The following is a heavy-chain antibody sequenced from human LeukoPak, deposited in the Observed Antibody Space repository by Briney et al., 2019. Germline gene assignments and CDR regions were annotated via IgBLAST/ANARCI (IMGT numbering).Heavy chain of an antibody. V-gene: IGHV1-18*01. CDR3: ARGGGVTIFGVVTDY. J-gene: IGHJ4*02. Sequence: ASVKVSCTASGYTFTSYGISWVRQAPGQGLEWMGWISAYNGNTNYAQKLQGRVTMTTDTSTSTAYMELRSLRSDDTAVYYCARGGGVTIFGVVTDYWGQGTLVTVSS. CDR1: GYTFTSYG. D-gene: IGHD3-3*01. CDR2: ISAYNGNT.